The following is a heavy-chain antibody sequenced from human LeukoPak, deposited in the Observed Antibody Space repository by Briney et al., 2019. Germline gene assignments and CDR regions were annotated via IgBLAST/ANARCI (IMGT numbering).Heavy chain of an antibody. Sequence: GGSLGLSCAASGFSFSTYSMNWVSQAPGKGLEWVSYIVGSSSTIYYADSVKGRFTISRDNAKNSLYLQMDSLRAEDTAVYYCARGVDYWGQGTLVAVSS. CDR1: GFSFSTYS. J-gene: IGHJ4*02. CDR3: ARGVDY. V-gene: IGHV3-48*04. CDR2: IVGSSSTI.